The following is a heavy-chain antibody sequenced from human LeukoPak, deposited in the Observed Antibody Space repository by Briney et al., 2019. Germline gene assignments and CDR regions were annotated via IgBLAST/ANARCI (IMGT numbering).Heavy chain of an antibody. Sequence: SGTLSLTCAVSGGSISSSNWWSWVRQPPGKGLEWIGEIYHSGSTNYNPSLKSRVTISVDTSKNQFSLKLSSVTAADTAVYYCARLHSSGYYYIYYFDYWGQGTLVTVSS. D-gene: IGHD3-22*01. J-gene: IGHJ4*02. CDR1: GGSISSSNW. CDR3: ARLHSSGYYYIYYFDY. CDR2: IYHSGST. V-gene: IGHV4-4*02.